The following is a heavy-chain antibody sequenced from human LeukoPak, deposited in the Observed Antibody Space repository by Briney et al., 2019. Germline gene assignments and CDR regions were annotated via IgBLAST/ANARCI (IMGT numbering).Heavy chain of an antibody. V-gene: IGHV3-15*01. J-gene: IGHJ4*02. D-gene: IGHD3-22*01. Sequence: GGALRLSCAASGFTFSNAWMSWVRQAPGKGLEWVGRIKSKTDGGTTDYAAPGKGRFTISRDDSKNTLYLQMNSLKTEDTAVYYCTSQRMIITMIVVVKDYWGPGTLVTVSS. CDR3: TSQRMIITMIVVVKDY. CDR1: GFTFSNAW. CDR2: IKSKTDGGTT.